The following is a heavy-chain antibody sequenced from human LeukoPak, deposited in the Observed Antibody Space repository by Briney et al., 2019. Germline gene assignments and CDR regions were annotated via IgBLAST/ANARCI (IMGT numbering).Heavy chain of an antibody. J-gene: IGHJ6*02. CDR2: IYYSGST. CDR3: ARDKVEMATYYYYGMDV. CDR1: GGSISSYY. V-gene: IGHV4-59*01. Sequence: SETLSLTCTVSGGSISSYYWSWIRQPPGKGLEWIGYIYYSGSTNYNPSLKSRVTISVDTSKNQFSLKLSSVTAADTAVYYCARDKVEMATYYYYGMDVWGQATTVTVSS. D-gene: IGHD5-24*01.